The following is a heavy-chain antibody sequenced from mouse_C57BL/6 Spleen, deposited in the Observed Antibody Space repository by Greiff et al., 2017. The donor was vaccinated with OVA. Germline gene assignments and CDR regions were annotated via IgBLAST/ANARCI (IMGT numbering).Heavy chain of an antibody. CDR3: AREGHYYGTDY. CDR2: INPSNGGT. V-gene: IGHV1-53*01. J-gene: IGHJ2*01. CDR1: GYTFTSYW. D-gene: IGHD1-1*01. Sequence: QVQLQQPGTELVKPGASVKLSCKASGYTFTSYWMHWVKQRPGQGLEWIGNINPSNGGTTYTEKFKSKATLTVDKSSSTAYMQLSSLTSEDSAVYYCAREGHYYGTDYWGQGTTLTVSS.